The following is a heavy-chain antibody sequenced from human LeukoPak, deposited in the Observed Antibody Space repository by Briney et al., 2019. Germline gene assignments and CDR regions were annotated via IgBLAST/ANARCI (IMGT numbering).Heavy chain of an antibody. CDR1: GGTFSSYA. J-gene: IGHJ6*03. CDR3: ARVLQPAYYYYMDV. Sequence: SVKVSCKASGGTFSSYAISWVRQAPGQGLEWMGGIIPIFGTANYAQKFQGRVTITTDESTSTAYMELSSLRSEDTAVYHCARVLQPAYYYYMDVWGKGTTVTVSS. CDR2: IIPIFGTA. V-gene: IGHV1-69*05.